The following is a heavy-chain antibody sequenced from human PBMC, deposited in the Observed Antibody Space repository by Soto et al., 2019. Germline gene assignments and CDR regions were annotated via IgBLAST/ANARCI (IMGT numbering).Heavy chain of an antibody. CDR2: IYYSGST. Sequence: SETLSLTCTVSGGSISSYYWSWIRQPPGKGLEWIGYIYYSGSTNYNPSLKSRVTISVDTSKNQFSLKRSSVTAADTALYYCARDRYGSGSYVDYWGQGTLVTVSS. CDR1: GGSISSYY. D-gene: IGHD3-10*01. CDR3: ARDRYGSGSYVDY. V-gene: IGHV4-59*01. J-gene: IGHJ4*02.